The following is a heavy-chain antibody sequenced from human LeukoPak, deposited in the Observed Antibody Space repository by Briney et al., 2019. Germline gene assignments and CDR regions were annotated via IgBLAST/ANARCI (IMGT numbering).Heavy chain of an antibody. CDR3: ARELTDGY. J-gene: IGHJ4*02. V-gene: IGHV3-48*02. Sequence: PGGSLRLSCAASGFTFSSYSMNWVRQAPGKGLEWVSYISSSSTIYYADSVKGRFTISRDNAKNSLYLQMNSLRDEDTAVYYCARELTDGYWGQGTLVTVSS. CDR1: GFTFSSYS. CDR2: ISSSSTI. D-gene: IGHD3-9*01.